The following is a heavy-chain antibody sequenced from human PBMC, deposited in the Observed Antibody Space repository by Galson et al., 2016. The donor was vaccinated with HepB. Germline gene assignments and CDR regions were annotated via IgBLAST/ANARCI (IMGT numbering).Heavy chain of an antibody. J-gene: IGHJ4*02. CDR2: ISYDGSNK. D-gene: IGHD3-3*01. V-gene: IGHV3-30-3*01. CDR3: ARDKYDFWSGFYTGREGPLDY. CDR1: GFAFSGYA. Sequence: SPRLSCAASGFAFSGYALRWVRQTPGKGLEWVAVISYDGSNKYYADSVKGRFTISRDNSKNTLYLQMNSLRTEDTAVYYFARDKYDFWSGFYTGREGPLDYWGQGTLVTVSS.